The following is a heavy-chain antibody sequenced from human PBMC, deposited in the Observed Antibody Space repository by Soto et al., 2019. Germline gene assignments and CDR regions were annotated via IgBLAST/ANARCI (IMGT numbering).Heavy chain of an antibody. CDR3: ARSPDSSGYYPRRYYYGMAV. J-gene: IGHJ6*02. D-gene: IGHD3-22*01. CDR1: GGSISSYY. CDR2: IYHSGST. V-gene: IGHV4-59*12. Sequence: SETLSLTCTVSGGSISSYYWSWIRQPPGKGLEWIGEIYHSGSTNYNPSLKSRVTISVDKSKNQFSLKLSSVTAADTAVYYCARSPDSSGYYPRRYYYGMAVWGQGTTVTVSS.